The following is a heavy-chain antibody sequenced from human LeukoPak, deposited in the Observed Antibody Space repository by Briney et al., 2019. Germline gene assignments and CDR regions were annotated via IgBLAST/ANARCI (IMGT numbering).Heavy chain of an antibody. D-gene: IGHD4-23*01. J-gene: IGHJ4*02. CDR2: IFHSGST. CDR1: GASIRSSTNW. Sequence: SETLSLTCAVSGASIRSSTNWWSWVRQPPGKGLEWIGEIFHSGSTNYNPSLKSRVTMSADKSKNQFSLNLSSVTAADTAVYYCLYGGNSGDWVYWGQGTLVTVSS. V-gene: IGHV4-4*02. CDR3: LYGGNSGDWVY.